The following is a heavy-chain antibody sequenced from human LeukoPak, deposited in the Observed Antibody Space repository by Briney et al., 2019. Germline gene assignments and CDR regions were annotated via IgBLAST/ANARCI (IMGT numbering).Heavy chain of an antibody. CDR2: IGATSTYT. CDR3: ARDGYSDY. Sequence: GGSLRLSCAASGFDFSRSTMNWVRQAPGKGLEWVSSIGATSTYTYYGDSVKGRFTISRDNAKNSLYLHMNSLRAEDTAVYYCARDGYSDYWGQGTPVTVSS. V-gene: IGHV3-21*01. J-gene: IGHJ4*02. CDR1: GFDFSRST.